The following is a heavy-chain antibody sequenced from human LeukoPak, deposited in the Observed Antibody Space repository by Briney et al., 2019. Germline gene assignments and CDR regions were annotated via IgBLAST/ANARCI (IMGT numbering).Heavy chain of an antibody. CDR1: GVSISTSY. Sequence: SETLSLTCTVSGVSISTSYCSWIRQPPGKGLEWIGYMYYSGSTNYNPSLKSRVTISISTSKNQFSLRLTSVTAADTAVYYCARGSDYGDYWGQGTLVTVSS. D-gene: IGHD3-3*01. CDR3: ARGSDYGDY. CDR2: MYYSGST. J-gene: IGHJ4*02. V-gene: IGHV4-59*01.